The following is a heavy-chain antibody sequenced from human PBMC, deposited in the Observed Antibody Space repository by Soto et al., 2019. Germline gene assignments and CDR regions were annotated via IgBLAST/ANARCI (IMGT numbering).Heavy chain of an antibody. CDR3: ARDLDGSGSYYTDY. CDR1: GYTFSIYG. V-gene: IGHV1-18*01. J-gene: IGHJ4*02. Sequence: ASVKVSCKGSGYTFSIYGINWVRQAPGQGLEWMGWITPYKDNTKYAQIFQDRVTMTTDASTSTAYMELRSLRSDDTAVYYCARDLDGSGSYYTDYWGQGTLVTVSS. CDR2: ITPYKDNT. D-gene: IGHD3-10*01.